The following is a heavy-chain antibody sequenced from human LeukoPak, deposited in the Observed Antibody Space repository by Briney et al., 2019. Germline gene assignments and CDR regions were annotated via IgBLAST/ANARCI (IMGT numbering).Heavy chain of an antibody. CDR2: ISGRGVST. D-gene: IGHD1-20*01. Sequence: GGSLRLSCAASGFTFSTYAMSWVRQAPGKGLEWVSAISGRGVSTSYADSVRGRFTISRDNSKNTLYLQMNSLRAEDTAVYYCAKAASGNWNDVSDYWGQGNLVTVSS. CDR1: GFTFSTYA. CDR3: AKAASGNWNDVSDY. V-gene: IGHV3-23*01. J-gene: IGHJ4*02.